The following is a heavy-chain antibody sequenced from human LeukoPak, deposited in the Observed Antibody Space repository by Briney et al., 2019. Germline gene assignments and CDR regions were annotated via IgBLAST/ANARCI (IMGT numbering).Heavy chain of an antibody. CDR2: TYHDGYT. CDR1: GDSITSGYY. Sequence: SETLSLTCTVSGDSITSGYYWGWIRQSPEKGLEWIGSTYHDGYTYYNPSLKSRVIISVDTSKNQFSLKLSSVTAADTAVYYCARGSRWLQFGIWFDPWGQGTLVTVSS. V-gene: IGHV4-38-2*02. J-gene: IGHJ5*02. CDR3: ARGSRWLQFGIWFDP. D-gene: IGHD5-24*01.